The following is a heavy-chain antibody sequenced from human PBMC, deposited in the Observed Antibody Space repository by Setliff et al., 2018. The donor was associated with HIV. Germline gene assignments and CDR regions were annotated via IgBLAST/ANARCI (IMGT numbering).Heavy chain of an antibody. CDR1: GYSISSGYY. CDR2: IHHSGNT. CDR3: ARGSRNYYGSGALDY. V-gene: IGHV4-38-2*02. Sequence: SETLSLTCPVSGYSISSGYYWGWIRQPPGRGLEWIGAIHHSGNTYYNPSLKSRVTISVDTSKKQFSLKLSSVTAADTAVYHCARGSRNYYGSGALDYWGQGTLVTVSS. J-gene: IGHJ4*02. D-gene: IGHD3-10*01.